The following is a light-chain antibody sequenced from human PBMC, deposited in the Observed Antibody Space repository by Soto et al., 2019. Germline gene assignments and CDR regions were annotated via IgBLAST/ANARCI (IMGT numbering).Light chain of an antibody. CDR2: AAS. Sequence: DIQMTQSPSSLSASVGDRVTITCRASQNISSYLNWYQQKPGKAPKLLIYAASSLQSGVPSRFSGSGSGKDFTLTISSLQPEDFATYYCQQSYSTPFTFGPGTKVDIK. CDR1: QNISSY. J-gene: IGKJ3*01. V-gene: IGKV1-39*01. CDR3: QQSYSTPFT.